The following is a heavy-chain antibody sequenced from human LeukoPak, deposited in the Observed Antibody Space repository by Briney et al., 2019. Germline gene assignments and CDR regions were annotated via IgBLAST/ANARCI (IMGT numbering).Heavy chain of an antibody. CDR2: IRNDGSNQ. CDR1: GFTFSSYA. CDR3: TRGLPTSY. D-gene: IGHD5-18*01. J-gene: IGHJ4*02. V-gene: IGHV3-30*02. Sequence: GGSLRLSCAASGFTFSSYAMHWVRQAPDKGLEWVAFIRNDGSNQYYADSVKGRFTISRDSAKNTVYLQMNSLRAEDTAVYYCTRGLPTSYWGQGTLVTVSS.